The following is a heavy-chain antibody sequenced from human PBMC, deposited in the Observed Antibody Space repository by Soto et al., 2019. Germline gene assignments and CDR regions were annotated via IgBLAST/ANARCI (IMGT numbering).Heavy chain of an antibody. CDR3: ARELYCGGGSCYSGAFDM. J-gene: IGHJ3*02. CDR2: ISHSGST. Sequence: SETLSLTCTVSGGSITSGTYYWSWIRQHPGKGLEWIGYISHSGSTYHNPSLKSRVAISIDTSKNQFSLKLNSVTAADTAVYYCARELYCGGGSCYSGAFDMWGQGTKVTVSS. CDR1: GGSITSGTYY. D-gene: IGHD2-15*01. V-gene: IGHV4-31*03.